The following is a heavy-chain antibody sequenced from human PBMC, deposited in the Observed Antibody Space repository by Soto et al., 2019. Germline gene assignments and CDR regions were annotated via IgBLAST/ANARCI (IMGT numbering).Heavy chain of an antibody. Sequence: PSETLSLTCGVTGGSFNGYFWSWIRQPPGKGLEWIGHINPSGTTYYNPSLKSRVTISVDTSKNQFSLKLSSVTAADTAVYYCARERPDGARLDPWGQGTLVTVSS. CDR1: GGSFNGYF. CDR3: ARERPDGARLDP. V-gene: IGHV4-34*09. CDR2: INPSGTT. D-gene: IGHD6-6*01. J-gene: IGHJ5*02.